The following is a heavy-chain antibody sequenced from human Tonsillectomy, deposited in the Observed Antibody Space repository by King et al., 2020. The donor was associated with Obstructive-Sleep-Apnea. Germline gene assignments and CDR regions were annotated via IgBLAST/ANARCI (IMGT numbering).Heavy chain of an antibody. V-gene: IGHV2-5*02. D-gene: IGHD3-9*01. CDR3: AHFGYDIDTFDI. J-gene: IGHJ3*02. CDR1: GFSLRTSGVG. CDR2: IYWDDDK. Sequence: TLKESGPTLVKPTQTLTLTCTFSGFSLRTSGVGVGWIRQPPGKALEWLALIYWDDDKRYSPSLKRRLTITKDTSKNQVVLRMTNMDPVDRATYYCAHFGYDIDTFDIWGQGTMVTVSS.